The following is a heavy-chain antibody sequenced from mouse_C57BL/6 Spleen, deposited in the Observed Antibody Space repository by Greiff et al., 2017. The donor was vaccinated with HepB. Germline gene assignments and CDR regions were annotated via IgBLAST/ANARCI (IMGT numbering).Heavy chain of an antibody. J-gene: IGHJ2*01. CDR2: IDPSDSET. CDR1: GYTFTSYW. CDR3: ARSGIYGSSYDYSDY. Sequence: QVQLQQPGAELVRPGSSVKLSCKASGYTFTSYWMHWVKQRPIQGLEWIGNIDPSDSETHYNQKFKDKATLTVAKYSSTAYMQLSSLTSEDSAVYYCARSGIYGSSYDYSDYWGQGTTLTVSS. D-gene: IGHD1-1*01. V-gene: IGHV1-52*01.